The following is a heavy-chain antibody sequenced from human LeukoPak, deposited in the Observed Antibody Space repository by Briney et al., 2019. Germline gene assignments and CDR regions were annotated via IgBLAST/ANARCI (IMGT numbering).Heavy chain of an antibody. D-gene: IGHD5-24*01. CDR1: GGTFSSYA. Sequence: ASVKVSCKASGGTFSSYAISWVRQAPGKGLEWMGGFDPEDGETIYAQKFQGRVTMTEDTSTDTAYMELSSLRSEDTAVYYCATAPMATTPFDYWGQGTLVTVSS. CDR2: FDPEDGET. J-gene: IGHJ4*02. CDR3: ATAPMATTPFDY. V-gene: IGHV1-24*01.